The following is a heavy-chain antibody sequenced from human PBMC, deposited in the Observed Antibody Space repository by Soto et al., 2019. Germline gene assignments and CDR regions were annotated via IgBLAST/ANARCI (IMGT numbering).Heavy chain of an antibody. J-gene: IGHJ4*03. CDR3: ASGTGYCSGGSCQFYYFDY. CDR1: GGTFSSYT. Sequence: SVKVSCKASGGTFSSYTISWVRQAPGQGLEWMGRIIPILGIANYAQKFQGRVTITADKSTSTAYMELSSLRSEDTAVYYCASGTGYCSGGSCQFYYFDYWGQGTTVTVSS. V-gene: IGHV1-69*02. D-gene: IGHD2-15*01. CDR2: IIPILGIA.